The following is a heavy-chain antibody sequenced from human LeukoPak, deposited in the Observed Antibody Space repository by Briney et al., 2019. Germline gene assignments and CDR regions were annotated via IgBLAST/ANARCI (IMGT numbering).Heavy chain of an antibody. Sequence: ASVKVSCKASGYTFTSYAMHWVRQAPGQRLEWMGWINAGNGNTKYSQKFQGRVTITRDTSASTAYMELSSLRSEDTAVYYCARAGYYDFWSGYYLNNWFDPWGQGTLVTLSS. V-gene: IGHV1-3*01. CDR3: ARAGYYDFWSGYYLNNWFDP. D-gene: IGHD3-3*01. CDR1: GYTFTSYA. CDR2: INAGNGNT. J-gene: IGHJ5*02.